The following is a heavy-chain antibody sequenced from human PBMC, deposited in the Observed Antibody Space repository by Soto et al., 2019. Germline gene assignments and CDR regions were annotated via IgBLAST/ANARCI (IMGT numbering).Heavy chain of an antibody. CDR1: GFTFSSYW. D-gene: IGHD4-17*01. Sequence: TGGSLRLSCAASGFTFSSYWMSWVRQAPGKGLEWVANIRQDGSEKYYVDSVKGRFTISRDNAKNTLYLQMNSLRAEDTAVYYSAKEGGDHGYYYYYYMDVWGKGTTVTVSS. V-gene: IGHV3-7*03. CDR3: AKEGGDHGYYYYYYMDV. J-gene: IGHJ6*03. CDR2: IRQDGSEK.